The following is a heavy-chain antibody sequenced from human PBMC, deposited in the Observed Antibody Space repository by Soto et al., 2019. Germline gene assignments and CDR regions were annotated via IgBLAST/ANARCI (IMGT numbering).Heavy chain of an antibody. V-gene: IGHV4-34*01. CDR2: IHHNGRV. CDR1: GGSFSDYY. J-gene: IGHJ5*02. CDR3: ARGRGYCAGGDCLNWLDP. D-gene: IGHD2-8*02. Sequence: QVQLQQWGAGLLKPSETLSLTCAVYGGSFSDYYWSWIRQPPGKGLEWIGEIHHNGRVNYNPSLKSQVSISVDTSKSQSSLKLNSVTAADTAVYYCARGRGYCAGGDCLNWLDPWGQGTLVTVSS.